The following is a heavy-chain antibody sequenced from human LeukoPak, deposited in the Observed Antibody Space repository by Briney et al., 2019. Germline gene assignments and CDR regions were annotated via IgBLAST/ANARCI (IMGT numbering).Heavy chain of an antibody. V-gene: IGHV4-4*07. CDR1: GGSISDYY. CDR2: IYSSGST. CDR3: ARESRVSYYKFDY. Sequence: PSETLSLTCTVSGGSISDYYWSWIRQPAGEGLEWIGRIYSSGSTNYNPSLKSRVTMSVDTSKNQSSLKLSSVTAADTAVYYCARESRVSYYKFDYWGQGTLVSVSS. D-gene: IGHD1-26*01. J-gene: IGHJ4*02.